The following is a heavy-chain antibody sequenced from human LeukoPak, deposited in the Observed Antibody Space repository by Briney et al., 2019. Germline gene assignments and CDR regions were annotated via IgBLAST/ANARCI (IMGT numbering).Heavy chain of an antibody. CDR3: AKNGDRGAYCTGGTCYPYFYYYMDV. J-gene: IGHJ6*03. V-gene: IGHV3-23*01. CDR2: ISGSGDNT. CDR1: GFTFSSYA. Sequence: HTGGSLRLSCAASGFTFSSYAMSWVRQAPGKGLEWVSGISGSGDNTYYADSVKGRFTISRDNSKNTLYLQMNSLRAEDTAIYYCAKNGDRGAYCTGGTCYPYFYYYMDVWGKGTTVTI. D-gene: IGHD2-15*01.